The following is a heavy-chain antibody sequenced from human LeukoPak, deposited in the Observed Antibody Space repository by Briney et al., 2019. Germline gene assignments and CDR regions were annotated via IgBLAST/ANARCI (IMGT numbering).Heavy chain of an antibody. J-gene: IGHJ4*02. V-gene: IGHV3-30*18. Sequence: PGGSLRLSCAASGFTFSSYGMHWVRQAPGKGLEWVAVISYDGSNKYYADSVKGRVTISRDNSKNTLYLQMNSLRAEDTAVYYCAKLDDYVWGSYRYSTGDGYNYGDYWGQGTLVTVSS. D-gene: IGHD3-16*02. CDR2: ISYDGSNK. CDR3: AKLDDYVWGSYRYSTGDGYNYGDY. CDR1: GFTFSSYG.